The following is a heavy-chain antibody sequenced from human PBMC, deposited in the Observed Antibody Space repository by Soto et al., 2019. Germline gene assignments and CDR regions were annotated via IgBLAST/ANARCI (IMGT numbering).Heavy chain of an antibody. CDR2: ISGSGIST. J-gene: IGHJ4*02. CDR3: AKASTWYPYFDY. Sequence: GGSLRLSCAASGFTFRSYAMSWVRQAPGKGLEWVSGISGSGISTHYADSVKGRFTVSRDNSKNTLYLQMNSLRAEDTAIYYCAKASTWYPYFDYWGQGTLVTVSS. V-gene: IGHV3-23*01. D-gene: IGHD2-2*01. CDR1: GFTFRSYA.